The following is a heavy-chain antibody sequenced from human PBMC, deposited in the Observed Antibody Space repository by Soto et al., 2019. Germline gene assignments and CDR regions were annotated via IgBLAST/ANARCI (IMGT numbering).Heavy chain of an antibody. CDR1: GGSISSYY. CDR2: IYHSGST. CDR3: ARRDSSGWYYFDY. Sequence: SETLSLTCTVSGGSISSYYWSWIRQPPGKGLEWIGYIYHSGSTNYNPSLKSRVTISADTSKNQFSLKLSSVTAADTAVYYCARRDSSGWYYFDYWGQGTLVTVSS. J-gene: IGHJ4*02. D-gene: IGHD6-19*01. V-gene: IGHV4-59*08.